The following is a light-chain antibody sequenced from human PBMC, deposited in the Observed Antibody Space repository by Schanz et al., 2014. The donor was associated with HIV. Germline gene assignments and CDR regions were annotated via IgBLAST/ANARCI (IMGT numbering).Light chain of an antibody. CDR1: QSVRSD. J-gene: IGKJ5*01. Sequence: EVVMTQSPATLSVSPGERATLSCRASQSVRSDLAWYQQRPGQAPSLLIYGASTRATGVPARFSGRGSGTEFTLTISSLQSEDFAVYYCQQYNNWPPITFGQGTRLEIK. CDR2: GAS. V-gene: IGKV3-15*01. CDR3: QQYNNWPPIT.